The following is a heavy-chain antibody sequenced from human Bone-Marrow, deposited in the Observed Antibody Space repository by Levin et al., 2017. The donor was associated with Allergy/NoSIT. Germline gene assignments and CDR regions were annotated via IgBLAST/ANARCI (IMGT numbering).Heavy chain of an antibody. D-gene: IGHD3-22*01. Sequence: PGGSLRLSCAASGFTFSSYAVNWVRQAPGKGLEWVSTISGSGGITLYADSVKGRFTISRGNSKNTLYLQMNNLRAEDTAVYYCAKGSYYDSSGPSIYWGQGTLVTVSS. V-gene: IGHV3-23*01. CDR3: AKGSYYDSSGPSIY. CDR2: ISGSGGIT. CDR1: GFTFSSYA. J-gene: IGHJ4*02.